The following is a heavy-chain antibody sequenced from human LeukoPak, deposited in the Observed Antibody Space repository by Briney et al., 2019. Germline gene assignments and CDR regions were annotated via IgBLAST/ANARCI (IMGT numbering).Heavy chain of an antibody. J-gene: IGHJ4*02. D-gene: IGHD1-26*01. CDR2: ISAYNGNT. Sequence: GASVKVSCKASGYTFTSYGISWVRRAPGQGLEWMGWISAYNGNTNYAQNLQGRVTMTTDTSTSTAYMELRSLRSDDTAVYYCALSGSYAPFDYWGQGTLVTVSS. V-gene: IGHV1-18*01. CDR3: ALSGSYAPFDY. CDR1: GYTFTSYG.